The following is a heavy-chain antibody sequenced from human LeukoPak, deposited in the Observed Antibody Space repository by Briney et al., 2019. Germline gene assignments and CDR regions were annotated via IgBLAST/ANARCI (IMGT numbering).Heavy chain of an antibody. D-gene: IGHD1-26*01. V-gene: IGHV3-7*01. CDR2: INLSGSAQ. Sequence: GGSLRLSCSASGFAFSAYWMNWVRQAPGKGPEWVANINLSGSAQYYVDSVKGRCTISRDNAKSSLYLQMNSLRVEDTAVYYCAGGSGSYRTWGQGTLVTDSS. J-gene: IGHJ5*02. CDR3: AGGSGSYRT. CDR1: GFAFSAYW.